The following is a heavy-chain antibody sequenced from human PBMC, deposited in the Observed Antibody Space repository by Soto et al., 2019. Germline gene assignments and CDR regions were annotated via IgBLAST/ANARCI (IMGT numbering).Heavy chain of an antibody. CDR2: FDPEDGET. V-gene: IGHV1-24*01. J-gene: IGHJ3*02. D-gene: IGHD3-22*01. Sequence: GASVKVSCKVSGYTLTELSMHWVRQAPGKGLEWMGGFDPEDGETIYAQKFQGRVTMTEDTSTDTAYMELSSLRSEDTVVYYCATDQSWGFYYDSSARRPFDIWGQGTMVTVSS. CDR1: GYTLTELS. CDR3: ATDQSWGFYYDSSARRPFDI.